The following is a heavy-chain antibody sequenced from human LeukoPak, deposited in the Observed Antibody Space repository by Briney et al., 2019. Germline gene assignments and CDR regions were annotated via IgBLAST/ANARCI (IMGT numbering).Heavy chain of an antibody. CDR1: GFTFSSYS. J-gene: IGHJ4*02. D-gene: IGHD5-18*01. CDR2: ISSSSSTI. Sequence: GGSLRLSCAASGFTFSSYSMNWVRQAPGKGLEWVSYISSSSSTIYYADSVKGRFTISRDNAKNSLYLQMNSLRAEDTAVYYCARDKAASVDTAMAIDYWGQGTLVTVSS. CDR3: ARDKAASVDTAMAIDY. V-gene: IGHV3-48*01.